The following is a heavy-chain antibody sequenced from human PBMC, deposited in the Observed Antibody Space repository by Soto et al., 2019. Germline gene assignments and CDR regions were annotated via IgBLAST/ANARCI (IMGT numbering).Heavy chain of an antibody. CDR1: GYTFTSYD. CDR3: DY. V-gene: IGHV1-8*01. D-gene: IGHD3-9*01. CDR2: MNPNSGNT. J-gene: IGHJ4*02. Sequence: ASVKVSCKASGYTFTSYDINWVRQATGQGLEWMGWMNPNSGNTDYAQKFQGRVTMTRNTSISTAYMELSRRGDLLTGHYYFDYWGQGTLVTVSS.